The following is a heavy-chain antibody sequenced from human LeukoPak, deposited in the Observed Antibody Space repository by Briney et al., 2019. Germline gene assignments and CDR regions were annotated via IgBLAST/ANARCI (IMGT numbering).Heavy chain of an antibody. Sequence: SETLSLTCAVSGGPVSGYFWSWIRQPPGKGLEWIGEIHNSGTTNYNPSLNSRATISEDTSKNQIYLNLRSVTAADTAVYYCARRYYYNLGSFPFDFWGQGTLVTVSS. D-gene: IGHD3-10*01. J-gene: IGHJ4*02. V-gene: IGHV4-34*01. CDR1: GGPVSGYF. CDR3: ARRYYYNLGSFPFDF. CDR2: IHNSGTT.